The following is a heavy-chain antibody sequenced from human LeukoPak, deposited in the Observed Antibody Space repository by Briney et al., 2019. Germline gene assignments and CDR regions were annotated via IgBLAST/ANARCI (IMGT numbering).Heavy chain of an antibody. CDR2: ISGSGGST. CDR3: AKDYDDYTPYYFDY. J-gene: IGHJ4*02. CDR1: GFTFSSYA. V-gene: IGHV3-23*01. Sequence: GGSLRLSCAASGFTFSSYAMSWVRQAPGKGLEWVSAISGSGGSTYYADSVKGRFTISRDNSKNTLYLQMNSLRAENTPVYYCAKDYDDYTPYYFDYWGQGTLVTVSS. D-gene: IGHD4-17*01.